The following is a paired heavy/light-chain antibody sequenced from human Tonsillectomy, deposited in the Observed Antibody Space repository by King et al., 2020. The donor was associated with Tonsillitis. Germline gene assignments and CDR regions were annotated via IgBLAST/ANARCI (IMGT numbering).Light chain of an antibody. CDR3: QQYYSTSWT. CDR1: QGISNS. J-gene: IGKJ1*01. V-gene: IGKV1-NL1*01. Sequence: DIQMTQSPSSLSASVGDRVTITCRASQGISNSLAWYQQKPGKAPKLLLYAASRLESGVPSRFSGSGSGTDYTLTISSLQPEDFATYYCQQYYSTSWTFGQGTKVEIK. CDR2: AAS.
Heavy chain of an antibody. CDR1: GFTFSDYY. CDR3: ASLPDGDYYYYGMDV. CDR2: ISSSSSYT. V-gene: IGHV3-11*06. J-gene: IGHJ6*02. Sequence: QVQLVESGGGLVKPGGSLRLSCAASGFTFSDYYMSWIRQAPGKGLEWVSYISSSSSYTNYADSVKGRFTISRDNAKNSLYLQMNSLRAEDTAVYYCASLPDGDYYYYGMDVWGQGTTVTVSS.